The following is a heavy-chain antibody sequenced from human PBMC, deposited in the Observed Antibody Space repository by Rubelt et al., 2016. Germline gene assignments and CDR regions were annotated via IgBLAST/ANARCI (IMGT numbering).Heavy chain of an antibody. Sequence: RAAGEGLEWIGIINPSGGSTSYPQRVKGRVTMNRDTATSTVYMEMSSLRSEDTAVYYCARIYCSGGSCYSFVFDSWGQGTLVTVSS. CDR2: INPSGGST. D-gene: IGHD2-15*01. J-gene: IGHJ4*02. CDR3: ARIYCSGGSCYSFVFDS. V-gene: IGHV1-46*01.